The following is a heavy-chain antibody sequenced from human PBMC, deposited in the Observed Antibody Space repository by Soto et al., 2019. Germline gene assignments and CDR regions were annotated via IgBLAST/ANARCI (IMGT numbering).Heavy chain of an antibody. CDR1: GFTFSSYA. CDR3: TKSHSTALVPYYFDY. D-gene: IGHD5-18*01. V-gene: IGHV3-30*18. CDR2: MSSDGSNT. J-gene: IGHJ4*02. Sequence: QVRLVESGGGVVQPGTSLRLSCAASGFTFSSYAIHWVRRAPGKGLEWVAFMSSDGSNTFYADSVRGRFTVSRDNSKSTLYLQMNGLMPEDTAVYYCTKSHSTALVPYYFDYWGQGTLVTVSS.